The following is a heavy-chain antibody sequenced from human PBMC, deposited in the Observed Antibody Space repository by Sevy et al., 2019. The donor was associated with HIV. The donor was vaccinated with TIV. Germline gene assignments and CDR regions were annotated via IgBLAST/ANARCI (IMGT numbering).Heavy chain of an antibody. V-gene: IGHV4-34*01. Sequence: SETLSLTCAVHDGSFSGYYWNWIRQLPGKGLEWIGEINERGITYYNPSLKSRVAISVDTSKKQFSLKLNSVTAADTALYFCARSPPVVVVPGAPSWFDPWGQGTLVTVSS. J-gene: IGHJ5*02. CDR3: ARSPPVVVVPGAPSWFDP. D-gene: IGHD2-2*01. CDR1: DGSFSGYY. CDR2: INERGIT.